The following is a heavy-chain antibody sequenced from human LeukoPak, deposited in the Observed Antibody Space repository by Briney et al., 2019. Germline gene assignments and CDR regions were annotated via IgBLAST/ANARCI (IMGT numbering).Heavy chain of an antibody. Sequence: GGSLRLSCAASGFTFSSFYMHWVRQAPGKGLEWVALMSSDGSNKKYADSVKGRFTISRDNSKNTLDLEMNSLRAEDTAVYYCATPDYDFWSGYYGVQSYFDYWGQGTLVTVSS. CDR2: MSSDGSNK. CDR3: ATPDYDFWSGYYGVQSYFDY. J-gene: IGHJ4*02. V-gene: IGHV3-30*03. D-gene: IGHD3-3*01. CDR1: GFTFSSFY.